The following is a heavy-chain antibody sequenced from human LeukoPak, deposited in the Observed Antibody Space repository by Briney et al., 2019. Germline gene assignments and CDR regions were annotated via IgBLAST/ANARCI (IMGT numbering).Heavy chain of an antibody. V-gene: IGHV3-15*01. D-gene: IGHD1-26*01. CDR2: IKSKTDGGTT. CDR1: GFTVSSNY. J-gene: IGHJ4*02. Sequence: PGGSLRLSCAASGFTVSSNYMSWVRQAPGKGLEWVGRIKSKTDGGTTDYAAPVKGRFTISRDDSKHTLYLQMNSLKTEDTAVYYCTTGGVGATKGDYWGQGTLVTVSS. CDR3: TTGGVGATKGDY.